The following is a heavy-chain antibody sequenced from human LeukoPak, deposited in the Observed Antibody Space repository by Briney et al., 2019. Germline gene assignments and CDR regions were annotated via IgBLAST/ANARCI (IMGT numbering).Heavy chain of an antibody. D-gene: IGHD4-17*01. J-gene: IGHJ5*02. Sequence: GGSLRLSCAASGFTLNNYWMHWVRQAPGKGLVWVSRINSDGSSTSYADSVKGRFTISRDNAKNTLYLQMNSLRAEDTAVYYCVREAVNDYGDYVFWFDPWGQGTLVTVSS. CDR3: VREAVNDYGDYVFWFDP. V-gene: IGHV3-74*01. CDR2: INSDGSST. CDR1: GFTLNNYW.